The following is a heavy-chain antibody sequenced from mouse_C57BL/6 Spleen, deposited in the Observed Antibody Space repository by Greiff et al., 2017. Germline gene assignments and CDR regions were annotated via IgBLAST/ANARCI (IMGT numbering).Heavy chain of an antibody. CDR3: ARSITTVVATD. D-gene: IGHD1-1*01. CDR2: INPSSGYT. CDR1: GYTFTSYT. Sequence: QVQLQQSGAELARPGASVKMSCKASGYTFTSYTMHWVKQRPGQGLEWIGYINPSSGYTKYNQKFKDKATLTADKSTSTAYIQLSSLTSEDSAVYYCARSITTVVATDWGQGTTLTVSS. V-gene: IGHV1-4*01. J-gene: IGHJ2*01.